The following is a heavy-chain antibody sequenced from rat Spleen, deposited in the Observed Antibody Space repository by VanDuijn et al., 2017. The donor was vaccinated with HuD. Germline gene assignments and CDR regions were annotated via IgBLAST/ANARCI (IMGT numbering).Heavy chain of an antibody. Sequence: EVQLVESDGGLVQPGRSLKLSCAVSGFTFSDNYMAWVRQAPKKGLEWVATISYDDSSTYYRDSVKGRFTISRDNAKSTLYLQMDSLRSEDTATYYCARHGYGGYSGSFAYWGQGVMVTVSS. CDR1: GFTFSDNY. V-gene: IGHV5-7*01. D-gene: IGHD1-11*01. CDR3: ARHGYGGYSGSFAY. J-gene: IGHJ2*01. CDR2: ISYDDSST.